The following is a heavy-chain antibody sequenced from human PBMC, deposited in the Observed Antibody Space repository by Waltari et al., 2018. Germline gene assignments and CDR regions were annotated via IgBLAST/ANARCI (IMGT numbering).Heavy chain of an antibody. CDR1: GGSFSGYY. V-gene: IGHV4-34*01. J-gene: IGHJ4*02. CDR3: ARGRNSSSWNGFDY. Sequence: QVQLQQWGAGLLKPSETLSLTCPVHGGSFSGYYWSWIRQPPGKGLEWIGEIKHSGSTNYNPSLKSRVTISVDTSKNQFSLKLSSVTAADTAVYYCARGRNSSSWNGFDYWGQGTLVTVSS. D-gene: IGHD6-13*01. CDR2: IKHSGST.